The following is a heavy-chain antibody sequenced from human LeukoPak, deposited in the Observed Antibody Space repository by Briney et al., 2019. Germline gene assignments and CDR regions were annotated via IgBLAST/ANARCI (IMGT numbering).Heavy chain of an antibody. D-gene: IGHD5-18*01. V-gene: IGHV4-59*01. CDR2: IYYSGST. CDR1: GGSFSGYY. CDR3: ARGFGYGYFPSWFDP. J-gene: IGHJ5*02. Sequence: KASETLSLTCAVYGGSFSGYYWSWIRQPPGKGLEWIGYIYYSGSTNYNPSLKSRVTISVDTSKNQFSLKLSSVTAADTAVYYCARGFGYGYFPSWFDPWGQGTLVTVSS.